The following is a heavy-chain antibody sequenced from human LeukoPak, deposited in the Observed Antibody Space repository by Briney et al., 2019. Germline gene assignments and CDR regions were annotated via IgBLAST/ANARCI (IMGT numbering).Heavy chain of an antibody. J-gene: IGHJ4*02. CDR2: IKQGGSEK. D-gene: IGHD2-2*01. V-gene: IGHV3-7*03. CDR3: ARDGYCGTISCYNFDY. Sequence: GGSLRLSCAASGFTFSSYWMSWVRQAPGKGLEWVANIKQGGSEKYYVDSVKGRFTISRDNAKNSLYLQMNSLRSEDTAVYYCARDGYCGTISCYNFDYWGQGTLVTVSS. CDR1: GFTFSSYW.